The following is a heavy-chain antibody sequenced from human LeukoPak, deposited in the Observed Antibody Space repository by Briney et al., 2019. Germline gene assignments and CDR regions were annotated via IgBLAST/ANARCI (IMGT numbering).Heavy chain of an antibody. CDR2: IGTAGDT. V-gene: IGHV3-13*01. J-gene: IGHJ6*02. D-gene: IGHD2-15*01. CDR3: ARAHCSGGSCYSFLYYYYGMDV. Sequence: GGSLRLSCAASGFTFSSYDMHWVRQATGKGLEWVSAIGTAGDTYYPGSVKGRFTISRENAKNSLYLQMNSLRAEDTAVYYCARAHCSGGSCYSFLYYYYGMDVWGQGTTVTVSS. CDR1: GFTFSSYD.